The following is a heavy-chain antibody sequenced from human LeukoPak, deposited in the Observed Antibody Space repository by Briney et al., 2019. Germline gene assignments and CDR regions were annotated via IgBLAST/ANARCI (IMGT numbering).Heavy chain of an antibody. V-gene: IGHV3-21*04. D-gene: IGHD1-26*01. CDR2: ISSSSSYI. CDR1: GFTFSSYS. Sequence: GGSLRLSCAASGFTFSSYSMNWVRQAPGKGLEWVSSISSSSSYIYYADSVKGRFTISRDNSKNTLYLQMNSLRAEDTAVYYCARAHGATQARWYFDYWGQGTLVTVSS. J-gene: IGHJ4*02. CDR3: ARAHGATQARWYFDY.